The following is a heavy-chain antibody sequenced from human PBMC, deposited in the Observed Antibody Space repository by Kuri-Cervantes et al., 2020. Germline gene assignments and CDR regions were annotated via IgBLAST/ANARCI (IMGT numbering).Heavy chain of an antibody. J-gene: IGHJ5*01. CDR2: INPSGGST. CDR1: GYTFTSYD. V-gene: IGHV1-46*01. D-gene: IGHD6-13*01. Sequence: ASVKVSCKASGYTFTSYDMHWVRQAPGQGLEWMGIINPSGGSTSYAQKFQSRVTMTRDTSKSTVYMELSSLRSEDTAVYYCARGYSSSWYDGLWFVYWGQGTMVTVSS. CDR3: ARGYSSSWYDGLWFVY.